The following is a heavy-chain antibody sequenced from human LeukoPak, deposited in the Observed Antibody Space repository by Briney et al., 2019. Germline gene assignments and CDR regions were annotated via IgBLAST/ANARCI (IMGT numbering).Heavy chain of an antibody. J-gene: IGHJ6*02. CDR3: ARRQYYESSGYYFDNYYYYYGMDV. CDR2: IYYSGST. CDR1: GGSISSSSYY. Sequence: SETLSLTCTVSGGSISSSSYYWGWIRQPPGKGLEWIGSIYYSGSTYYNPSLKSRVTISVDTSKNQFSLKLSSVTAADTAVYYCARRQYYESSGYYFDNYYYYYGMDVWGQGTTVTVSS. D-gene: IGHD3-22*01. V-gene: IGHV4-39*01.